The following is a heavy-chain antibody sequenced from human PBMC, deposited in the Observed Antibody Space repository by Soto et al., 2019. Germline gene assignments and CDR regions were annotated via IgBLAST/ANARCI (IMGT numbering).Heavy chain of an antibody. D-gene: IGHD2-2*01. J-gene: IGHJ5*01. CDR2: ISGSADRT. V-gene: IGHV3-23*01. Sequence: EVQLLESGGGLAQPGGSLRLSCAASGFTFSTYAMSWVRQAPGKGLEGVSAISGSADRTFYAEAVKGRFTISRDNSKNTMYLQMNGLGAEDTAVYYCAKETMASAYADSWGQGTLVTVSS. CDR3: AKETMASAYADS. CDR1: GFTFSTYA.